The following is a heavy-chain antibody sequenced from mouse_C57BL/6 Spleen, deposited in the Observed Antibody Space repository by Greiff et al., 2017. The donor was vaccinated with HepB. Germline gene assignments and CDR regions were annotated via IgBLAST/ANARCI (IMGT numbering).Heavy chain of an antibody. CDR3: ARRGHGSSYYWYFDV. CDR1: GFTFSDYY. J-gene: IGHJ1*03. Sequence: EVHLVESGGGLVQPGGSLKLSCAASGFTFSDYYMYWVRQTPEKRLEWVAYISNGGGSTYYPDTVKGRFTISRDNAKNTLYLQMSRLKSEDTAMYYCARRGHGSSYYWYFDVWGTGTTVTVSS. CDR2: ISNGGGST. V-gene: IGHV5-12*01. D-gene: IGHD1-1*01.